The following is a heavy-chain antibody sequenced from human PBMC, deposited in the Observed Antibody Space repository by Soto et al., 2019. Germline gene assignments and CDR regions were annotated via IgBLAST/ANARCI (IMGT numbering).Heavy chain of an antibody. V-gene: IGHV5-51*01. D-gene: IGHD2-15*01. J-gene: IGHJ4*02. CDR1: GYIFIDYW. CDR2: VYPRDCGT. Sequence: SRKISCKASGYIFIDYWVGWVRQMPGKGLEWMGIVYPRDCGTRYSPSFQGQVTISADRSTGTAFLQWRSLKDSDHALYYCASPPLPGYSIHFNSWGQGTLVTVSS. CDR3: ASPPLPGYSIHFNS.